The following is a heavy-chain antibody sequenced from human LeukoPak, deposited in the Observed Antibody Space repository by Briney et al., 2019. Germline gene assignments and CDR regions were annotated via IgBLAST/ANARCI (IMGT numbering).Heavy chain of an antibody. CDR1: GFTFSDYY. Sequence: GGSLRLSCAASGFTFSDYYMSWIRQAPGKGLEWVSYISSSSSAIYYADSVKGRFTISRDNVKNSLYLQMNSLRAEDTAVYYCARDWIQLWLLDSWGQGTLVTVSS. J-gene: IGHJ4*02. CDR2: ISSSSSAI. V-gene: IGHV3-11*04. CDR3: ARDWIQLWLLDS. D-gene: IGHD5-18*01.